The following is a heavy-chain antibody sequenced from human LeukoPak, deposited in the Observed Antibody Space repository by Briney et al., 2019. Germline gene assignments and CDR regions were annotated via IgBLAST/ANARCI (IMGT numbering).Heavy chain of an antibody. Sequence: GASLRLSCAASGFTFSGYAMSWVRRAPGKGLEWVSAISGSGGSTYYADSVKGRFTISRDNSKNTLYLQMNSLRAEDTAVYYCAKEGIYFPRARADYWGEGTLVTVSS. CDR2: ISGSGGST. J-gene: IGHJ4*02. CDR3: AKEGIYFPRARADY. V-gene: IGHV3-23*01. CDR1: GFTFSGYA. D-gene: IGHD2/OR15-2a*01.